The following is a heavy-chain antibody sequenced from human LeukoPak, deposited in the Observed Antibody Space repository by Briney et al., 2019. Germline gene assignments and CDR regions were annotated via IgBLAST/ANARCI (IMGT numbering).Heavy chain of an antibody. CDR2: ISGSSSTI. D-gene: IGHD3-9*01. CDR3: ARTEYQLHYDILTGYPNYYFDL. Sequence: PGGSLRLSCAASGFTFSSYNLSWVRQAPGKRLEWVSYISGSSSTIYYADSVKGRITISRDNAKNSLYLRMNSLRAEDTAIYYCARTEYQLHYDILTGYPNYYFDLWGRGTLVTVSS. CDR1: GFTFSSYN. V-gene: IGHV3-48*01. J-gene: IGHJ2*01.